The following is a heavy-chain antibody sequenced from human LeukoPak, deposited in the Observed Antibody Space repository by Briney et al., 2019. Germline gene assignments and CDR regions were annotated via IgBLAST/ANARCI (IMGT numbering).Heavy chain of an antibody. CDR2: ITGSGHTI. J-gene: IGHJ4*02. Sequence: PGGSLRLSCAASGFIFSDHSMNWVRQGPGMGLEWIAYITGSGHTIYYADSVMGRFTISRDNAKNSLYLQMNNLGAEEDTAIYYCARGMFGGYDGRYFDYWGQGTLVTVSS. CDR3: ARGMFGGYDGRYFDY. CDR1: GFIFSDHS. D-gene: IGHD5-12*01. V-gene: IGHV3-48*04.